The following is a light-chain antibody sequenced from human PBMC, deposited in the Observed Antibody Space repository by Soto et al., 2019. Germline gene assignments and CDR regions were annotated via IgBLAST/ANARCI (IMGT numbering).Light chain of an antibody. J-gene: IGKJ1*01. Sequence: AIQMTQSPSSLSASIGDRVTITCRASQGVRNDLGWYQQKPGKAPKLLIYAASSLQSGVPSRFSGSGSGTDFTLTISSLQPEDFATYYCLQDHNSPLTFGQGTKVEIK. CDR2: AAS. V-gene: IGKV1-6*01. CDR3: LQDHNSPLT. CDR1: QGVRND.